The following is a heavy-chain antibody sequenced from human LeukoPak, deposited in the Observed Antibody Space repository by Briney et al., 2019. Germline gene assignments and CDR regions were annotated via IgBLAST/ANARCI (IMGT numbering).Heavy chain of an antibody. CDR2: ISYDGSNK. V-gene: IGHV3-30-3*01. CDR1: GFTFSSYA. Sequence: GGSLRLSCAASGFTFSSYAMHWVRQAPGKGLEWVAVISYDGSNKYYADSVKGRFTISRDNSKNTLYLQMNSLRAEDTAVYYCAKVAAAGIFIDYWGQGTLVTVSS. J-gene: IGHJ4*02. D-gene: IGHD6-13*01. CDR3: AKVAAAGIFIDY.